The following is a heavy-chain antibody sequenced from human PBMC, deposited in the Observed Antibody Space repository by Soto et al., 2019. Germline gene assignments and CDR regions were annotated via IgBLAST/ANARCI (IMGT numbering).Heavy chain of an antibody. J-gene: IGHJ3*02. D-gene: IGHD6-6*01. V-gene: IGHV2-5*01. CDR3: ARGLATLPVFAFDI. Sequence: QGTLKESGPTLVKPTQTLTLTCSFSGFSLSTSGVGVGWIRQSPGKALEWLALIYWSGDEHYRPSLKSRLSITKDNSKNHVVLIMTDMDPVDTATYYCARGLATLPVFAFDIWGQGTMVTVSS. CDR2: IYWSGDE. CDR1: GFSLSTSGVG.